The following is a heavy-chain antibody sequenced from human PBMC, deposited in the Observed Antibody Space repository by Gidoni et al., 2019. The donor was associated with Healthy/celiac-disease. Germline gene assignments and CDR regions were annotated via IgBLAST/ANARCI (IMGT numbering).Heavy chain of an antibody. CDR2: IKSKTDGGTT. V-gene: IGHV3-15*01. CDR3: TTDRQWLVLGGFDP. D-gene: IGHD6-19*01. Sequence: EVQLVESGGGLVKPGGSLRLSCAASGFTFSNAWMSWVRQAPGKGLEWVGRIKSKTDGGTTDYAAPVKGRFTISRDDSKNTLYLQMNSLKTEDTAVYYCTTDRQWLVLGGFDPWGQGTLVTVSS. J-gene: IGHJ5*02. CDR1: GFTFSNAW.